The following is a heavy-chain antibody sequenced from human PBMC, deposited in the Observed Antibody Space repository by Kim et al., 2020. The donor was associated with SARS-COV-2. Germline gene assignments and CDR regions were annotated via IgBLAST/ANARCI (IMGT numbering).Heavy chain of an antibody. CDR1: GGTFSSYA. Sequence: SVKVSCKASGGTFSSYAISWVRQPPGQGLEWMGGIIPIFGTANYAQKFQGRVTITADKSTSTAYMELSSLRSEDTAVYYCARGRVEMATAIDYWGQGTLVTVSS. CDR2: IIPIFGTA. J-gene: IGHJ4*02. D-gene: IGHD5-12*01. CDR3: ARGRVEMATAIDY. V-gene: IGHV1-69*06.